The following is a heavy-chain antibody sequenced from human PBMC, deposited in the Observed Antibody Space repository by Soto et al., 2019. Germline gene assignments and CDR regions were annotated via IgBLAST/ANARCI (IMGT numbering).Heavy chain of an antibody. CDR3: ARFRIAVAGPLLNPDAFEI. V-gene: IGHV1-69*13. CDR2: IIPTFGTA. CDR1: GGTFSSYA. Sequence: SVKVSCKASGGTFSSYAISWVRQAPGQGLEWMGGIIPTFGTANYAQKFQGRVTITADESTSTAYMELSSLISEDTAVYYCARFRIAVAGPLLNPDAFEIWGQGTMVNVSS. D-gene: IGHD6-19*01. J-gene: IGHJ3*02.